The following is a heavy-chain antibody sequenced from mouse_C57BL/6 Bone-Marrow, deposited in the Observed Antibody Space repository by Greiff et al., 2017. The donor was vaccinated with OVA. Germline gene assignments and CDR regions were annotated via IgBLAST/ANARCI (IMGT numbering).Heavy chain of an antibody. J-gene: IGHJ2*01. D-gene: IGHD1-1*01. CDR1: GYSITSCYD. Sequence: EVQGVESGPGMVKPSQSLSLTCTVTGYSITSCYDWHCLRHFPGNKLEWMGYISYSGSTNYNPSLKSRISITHDTSKNHFFLKLNSVTTEDTATYYFAREPRFYYLDYWGQGTTLTVSS. V-gene: IGHV3-1*01. CDR2: ISYSGST. CDR3: AREPRFYYLDY.